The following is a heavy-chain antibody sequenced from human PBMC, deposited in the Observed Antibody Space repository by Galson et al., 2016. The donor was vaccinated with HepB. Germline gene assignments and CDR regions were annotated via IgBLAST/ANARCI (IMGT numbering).Heavy chain of an antibody. CDR3: ARHYYDSGRHYFDP. CDR1: GGSITSYNYY. J-gene: IGHJ5*02. V-gene: IGHV4-39*02. Sequence: LSLTCTVSGGSITSYNYYWGWIRQPPGKGLEWIGSIYYRGSTYYDPSLKSRLTMSVDTSRSDFSLKLSSVTAADTAVYYCARHYYDSGRHYFDPWGQGTLVTVSS. D-gene: IGHD3-10*01. CDR2: IYYRGST.